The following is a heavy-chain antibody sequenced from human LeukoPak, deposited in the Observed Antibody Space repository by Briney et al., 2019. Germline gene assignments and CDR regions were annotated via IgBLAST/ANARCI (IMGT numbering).Heavy chain of an antibody. D-gene: IGHD2-21*02. CDR3: AREAVVTATLYYFDY. V-gene: IGHV4-34*01. J-gene: IGHJ4*02. CDR1: GGSFSGYY. CDR2: INHSGST. Sequence: KPSETLSLTCAVYGGSFSGYYWSWIRQPPGKGLEWIGEINHSGSTNYNPSLKSRVIISVDTSKNQFSLKLSSVTAADTAVYYCAREAVVTATLYYFDYWGQGTLVTVSS.